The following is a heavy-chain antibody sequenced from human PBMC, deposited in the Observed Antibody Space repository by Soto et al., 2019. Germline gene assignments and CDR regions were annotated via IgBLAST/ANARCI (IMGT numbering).Heavy chain of an antibody. CDR3: ERKQANLDASDI. CDR1: WVTGVDHY. Sequence: ALVSLRLSYGVSWVTGVDHYGSWVRQAPGKGLEWVSVIYSGGSTYYADSVKGRFTISRDNSKNTLYLQMNSLRAEDTAVYYCERKQANLDASDIWGQGTMVTVSS. D-gene: IGHD6-13*01. J-gene: IGHJ3*02. V-gene: IGHV3-53*01. CDR2: IYSGGST.